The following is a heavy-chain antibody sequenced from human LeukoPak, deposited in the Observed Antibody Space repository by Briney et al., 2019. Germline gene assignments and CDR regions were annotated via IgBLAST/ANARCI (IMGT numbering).Heavy chain of an antibody. V-gene: IGHV4-61*02. J-gene: IGHJ4*02. CDR3: ARHAHFTIYPDY. D-gene: IGHD3-3*01. CDR2: ISSSGST. CDR1: GDSISSGDYY. Sequence: SETLSLTCTVSGDSISSGDYYWSWIRQPAGKGLEWIGRISSSGSTNYNPSLKSRVTMSVDTSKNQFSLKLSSVTAADTAVYYCARHAHFTIYPDYWGQGTLVTVSS.